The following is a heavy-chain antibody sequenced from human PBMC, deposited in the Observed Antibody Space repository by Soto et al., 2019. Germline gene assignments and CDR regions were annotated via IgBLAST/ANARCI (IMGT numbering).Heavy chain of an antibody. CDR2: IDWDDDK. J-gene: IGHJ6*02. D-gene: IGHD6-6*01. V-gene: IGHV2-70*01. CDR3: ARRIAARRGYYYGMDA. Sequence: SGPTLVNPTQTLTLTCTFSGFSLSTSGMCVSWIRQPPGKALEWLALIDWDDDKYYSTSLKTRLTISKDTSKNQVVLTMTNMDPVDTATYYCARRIAARRGYYYGMDAWGQGTTVTVSS. CDR1: GFSLSTSGMC.